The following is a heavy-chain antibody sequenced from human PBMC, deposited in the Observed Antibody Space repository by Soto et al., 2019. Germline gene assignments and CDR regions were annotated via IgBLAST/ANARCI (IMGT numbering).Heavy chain of an antibody. J-gene: IGHJ6*02. D-gene: IGHD3-3*01. CDR1: GGTFSSYA. V-gene: IGHV1-69*12. CDR2: IIPIFGTA. CDR3: ARLGKYYDFWGGYREPIPIDPDYYYGMDV. Sequence: QVQLVQSGAEVKKPGSSVKVSCKASGGTFSSYAISWVRQAPGQGLEWMGGIIPIFGTANYAQKFQGRVTITADESTSTAYMALSSLRSEDTAVYYCARLGKYYDFWGGYREPIPIDPDYYYGMDVWGQGTTVTVSS.